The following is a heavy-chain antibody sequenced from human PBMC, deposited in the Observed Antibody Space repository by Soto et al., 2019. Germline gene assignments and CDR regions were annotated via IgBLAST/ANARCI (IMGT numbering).Heavy chain of an antibody. CDR3: AKGDGFILAV. D-gene: IGHD1-26*01. CDR2: TNTGGTT. J-gene: IGHJ6*02. V-gene: IGHV3-53*01. CDR1: GFTVNSNY. Sequence: SGGSLRLSCAASGFTVNSNYMSWVRQAPGEGLQWVSITNTGGTTYYADSVKGRFTVSRDNSKNTLYLQMNSLRAEDTAVYYCAKGDGFILAVWGQGTTVTVSS.